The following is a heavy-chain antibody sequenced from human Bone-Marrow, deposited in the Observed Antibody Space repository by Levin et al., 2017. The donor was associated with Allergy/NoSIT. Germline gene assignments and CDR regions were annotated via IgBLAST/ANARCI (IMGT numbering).Heavy chain of an antibody. V-gene: IGHV1-8*01. CDR3: ARGQFYDFWSGNCYFDL. J-gene: IGHJ2*01. CDR2: VNPKSGRT. Sequence: GASVKVSCKASGFTFTNSEINWVRQAPGQGLEWLGWVNPKSGRTASAQKFEGRLSMTRDPSTTTTYMELSGLTPEDTAIYYCARGQFYDFWSGNCYFDLWGRGTPVTVSS. D-gene: IGHD3-3*01. CDR1: GFTFTNSE.